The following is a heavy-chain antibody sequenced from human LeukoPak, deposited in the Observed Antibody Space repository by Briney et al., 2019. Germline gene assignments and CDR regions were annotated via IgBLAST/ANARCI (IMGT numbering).Heavy chain of an antibody. D-gene: IGHD3-16*02. CDR2: ISAYNGNT. CDR1: GYTFTSYG. V-gene: IGHV1-18*01. J-gene: IGHJ5*02. CDR3: ARDRFFSGYRYTPPFDP. Sequence: APVKVSCKASGYTFTSYGISWVRQAPGQGLEWMGWISAYNGNTNYAQKLQGRVTMTTDTSTSTAYMELRSLRSDDTAVYCCARDRFFSGYRYTPPFDPWGQGTLVTVSS.